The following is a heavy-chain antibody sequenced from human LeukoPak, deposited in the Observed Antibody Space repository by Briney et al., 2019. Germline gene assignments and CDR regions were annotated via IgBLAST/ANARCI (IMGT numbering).Heavy chain of an antibody. V-gene: IGHV1-18*01. CDR3: ARDREVLRFLEWFLTD. J-gene: IGHJ4*02. CDR1: GYTFTSYG. Sequence: GASVKVSCKASGYTFTSYGISWVRQAPGQGLEWMGWISAYNGNTNYAQKLQGRVTMTTDTSTSTAYMELRSLRSDDTAVYYSARDREVLRFLEWFLTDWGQGTLVTVSS. CDR2: ISAYNGNT. D-gene: IGHD3-3*01.